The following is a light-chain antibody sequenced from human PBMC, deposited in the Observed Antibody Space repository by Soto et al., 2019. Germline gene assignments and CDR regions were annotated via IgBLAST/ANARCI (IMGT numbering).Light chain of an antibody. CDR3: SSYTSSSSYV. Sequence: QSVLTQPASVSGSPGQSITISCTGTSSDVGAYNYVSWYQQHPGKAPRLMIYDVNNRPSGVSNRFSGSKSGNTASLTISGLQAEDEADYYCSSYTSSSSYVFGTGNKVTVL. CDR2: DVN. J-gene: IGLJ1*01. V-gene: IGLV2-14*03. CDR1: SSDVGAYNY.